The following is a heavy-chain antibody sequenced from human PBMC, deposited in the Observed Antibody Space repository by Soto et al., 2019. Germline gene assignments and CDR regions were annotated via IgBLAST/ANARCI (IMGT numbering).Heavy chain of an antibody. CDR1: GFTFSSYA. CDR3: AKDMGSGPDAFDI. J-gene: IGHJ3*02. V-gene: IGHV3-23*01. CDR2: ISGSGGST. Sequence: CAASGFTFSSYAMSWVRQAPGKGLEWVSAISGSGGSTYYADSVKGRFTISRDNSKNTLYLQMNSLRAEDTAVYYCAKDMGSGPDAFDIWGQGTMVTVSS. D-gene: IGHD1-26*01.